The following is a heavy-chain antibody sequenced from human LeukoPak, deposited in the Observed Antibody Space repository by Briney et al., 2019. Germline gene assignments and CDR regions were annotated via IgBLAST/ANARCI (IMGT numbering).Heavy chain of an antibody. Sequence: SETLSLTCGVSGGAFSGFYWSWIRQAPGKGLEWIGEMIHSGSSNYNPSLKSRVTISVDTSKNQFSLKLGSVTAADTAVYYCARHGSIATGAFTHWGQGTLVTVSS. D-gene: IGHD6-13*01. CDR1: GGAFSGFY. CDR3: ARHGSIATGAFTH. V-gene: IGHV4-34*12. CDR2: MIHSGSS. J-gene: IGHJ4*02.